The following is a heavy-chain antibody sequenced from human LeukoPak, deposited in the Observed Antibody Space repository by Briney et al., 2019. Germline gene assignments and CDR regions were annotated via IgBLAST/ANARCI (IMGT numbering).Heavy chain of an antibody. J-gene: IGHJ6*02. CDR2: IYYSGST. D-gene: IGHD6-19*01. V-gene: IGHV4-39*01. Sequence: ETLSLTCTVSGGSISSSSYYWGWIRQPPGKGLEWIGSIYYSGSTYYNPSLKSRVTISVDTSKNQFSLKLSSVTAADTAVYYCARGRAVAGTVNYYYGMDVWGQGTTVTVSS. CDR3: ARGRAVAGTVNYYYGMDV. CDR1: GGSISSSSYY.